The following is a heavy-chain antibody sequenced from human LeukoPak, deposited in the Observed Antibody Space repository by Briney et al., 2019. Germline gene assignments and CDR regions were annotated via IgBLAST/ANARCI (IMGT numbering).Heavy chain of an antibody. CDR2: VYYSGST. Sequence: SETLSLTCSVSGGSISSSSYYWGWIRQPPGKGLEWIGSVYYSGSTYYNPSLKSRVTISVDTSKNQFSLKLSSVTAADTAVYYCARIMATGSTGRGYFDYWGQGTLVTVSS. J-gene: IGHJ4*02. CDR3: ARIMATGSTGRGYFDY. CDR1: GGSISSSSYY. D-gene: IGHD1-1*01. V-gene: IGHV4-39*07.